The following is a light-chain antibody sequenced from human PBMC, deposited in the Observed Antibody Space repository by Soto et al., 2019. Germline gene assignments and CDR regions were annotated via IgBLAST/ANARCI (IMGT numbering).Light chain of an antibody. Sequence: QSVLAQPASVSGSPGQSIAISCTGTSSDVGAYNYVSWYQQHPGKAPKLIVHEVSDRPSGVSDRFSGSKSGNTAFLTISGLQAEDEADYYCSSYTGAYTLVFGTGTKVTVL. J-gene: IGLJ1*01. CDR1: SSDVGAYNY. V-gene: IGLV2-14*01. CDR2: EVS. CDR3: SSYTGAYTLV.